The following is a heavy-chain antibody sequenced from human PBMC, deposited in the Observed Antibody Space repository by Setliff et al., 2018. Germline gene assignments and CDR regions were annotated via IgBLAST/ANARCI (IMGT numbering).Heavy chain of an antibody. CDR1: GFTFSDYY. CDR3: AGDLYGGYYFDY. J-gene: IGHJ4*02. CDR2: ISSSGSTI. D-gene: IGHD5-12*01. V-gene: IGHV3-11*04. Sequence: GGSLRLSCVASGFTFSDYYMSWIRQAPGKGLQWVSYISSSGSTIYYADSVKGRFTISRDNAKNSLYLQMDSLRAEDTAVYYCAGDLYGGYYFDYWGRGTLVTVS.